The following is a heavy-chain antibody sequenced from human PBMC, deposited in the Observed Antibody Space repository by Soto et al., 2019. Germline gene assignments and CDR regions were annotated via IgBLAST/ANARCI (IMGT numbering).Heavy chain of an antibody. D-gene: IGHD7-27*01. CDR1: GWSFRGYY. Sequence: PSGALSLTCAFHGWSFRGYYWSWIRQPPGKGLEWIGEINHSGSTNYNPSLKSRVTISVDTSKNQFSLKLSSVTAADTAVYYCARRWGRTFDYWGQGTLVTVSS. V-gene: IGHV4-34*01. CDR3: ARRWGRTFDY. J-gene: IGHJ4*02. CDR2: INHSGST.